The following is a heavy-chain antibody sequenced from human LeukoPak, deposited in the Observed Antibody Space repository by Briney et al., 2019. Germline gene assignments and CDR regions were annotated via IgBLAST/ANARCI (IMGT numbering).Heavy chain of an antibody. V-gene: IGHV3-21*01. CDR1: GFTFSSYG. CDR2: ISSSSSYI. CDR3: ARSDPGE. D-gene: IGHD3-16*01. J-gene: IGHJ4*02. Sequence: GGSLRLSCAASGFTFSSYGRHWVRQAPGKGLEWVSSISSSSSYIYYADSVKRRFTISRDNAKNSLYLQMNSLRAEDTAVYYCARSDPGEWGQGTLVTVSS.